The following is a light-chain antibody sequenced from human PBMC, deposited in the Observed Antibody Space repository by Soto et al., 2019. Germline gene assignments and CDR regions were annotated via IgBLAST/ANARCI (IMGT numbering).Light chain of an antibody. CDR2: EAS. V-gene: IGKV3-11*01. Sequence: EIVLTQSPATLSLSPGERATLSCRTSQSVSSYLAWYQQKRGQAPRLLIYEASNRATGIPAWFSGSGSGTDFTLTISSLEPEDFAIYYCQQRSNWPLTFGGGTKVEI. J-gene: IGKJ4*01. CDR3: QQRSNWPLT. CDR1: QSVSSY.